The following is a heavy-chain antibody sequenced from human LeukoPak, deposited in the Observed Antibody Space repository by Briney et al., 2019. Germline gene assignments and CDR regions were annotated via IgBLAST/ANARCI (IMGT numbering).Heavy chain of an antibody. D-gene: IGHD6-19*01. CDR2: ISWNSGSI. Sequence: GGSLRLSCAASGFTFDDYAMHWVRQAPGKGLEWVSGISWNSGSIGYADSVKGRLTISRDNAKNSLYLQMNSLRAEDTALYYCAKDMERAVTGTDYWGQGTLVTVSS. V-gene: IGHV3-9*01. CDR3: AKDMERAVTGTDY. CDR1: GFTFDDYA. J-gene: IGHJ4*02.